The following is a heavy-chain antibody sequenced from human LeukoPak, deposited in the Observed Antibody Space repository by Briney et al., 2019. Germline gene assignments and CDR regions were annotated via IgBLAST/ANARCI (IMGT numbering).Heavy chain of an antibody. CDR1: GFTVSSNY. D-gene: IGHD4-23*01. CDR2: IYSGGST. J-gene: IGHJ4*02. CDR3: ARGPGGNSGFDY. Sequence: GGALRLSCAASGFTVSSNYMSWVRQAPGKGLEWVSVIYSGGSTYYADSVKGRFTISRDNSKNTLYLQMNSMRAEDTAVYYCARGPGGNSGFDYWGQGTLVTVSS. V-gene: IGHV3-66*01.